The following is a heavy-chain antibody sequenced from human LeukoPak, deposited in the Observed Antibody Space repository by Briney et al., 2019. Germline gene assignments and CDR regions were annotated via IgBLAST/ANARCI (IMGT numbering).Heavy chain of an antibody. CDR2: IYYSGST. Sequence: PSETLSLTCTVSGGSISSYYWSWIRQPPGKGLEWIGYIYYSGSTNYNPSLKSRVTISVDSSKNQFSLKLSSVTAADTAVYYCARDRGEDYVWGNYRLFDYWGQGTLVTVSS. J-gene: IGHJ4*02. V-gene: IGHV4-59*01. D-gene: IGHD3-16*02. CDR1: GGSISSYY. CDR3: ARDRGEDYVWGNYRLFDY.